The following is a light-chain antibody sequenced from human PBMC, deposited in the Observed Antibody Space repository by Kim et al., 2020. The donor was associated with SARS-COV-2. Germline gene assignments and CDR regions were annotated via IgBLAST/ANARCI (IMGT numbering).Light chain of an antibody. CDR2: DTS. Sequence: TVNLTCDASTGAVTSRGHYPYWCQQKPGQAPRTLIYDTSNKHSWTPARFSGSLLGGKAALTLSGAQPEDEADYYCLLCYNGVYVFGGGTQLTVL. V-gene: IGLV7-46*01. J-gene: IGLJ2*01. CDR1: TGAVTSRGHY. CDR3: LLCYNGVYV.